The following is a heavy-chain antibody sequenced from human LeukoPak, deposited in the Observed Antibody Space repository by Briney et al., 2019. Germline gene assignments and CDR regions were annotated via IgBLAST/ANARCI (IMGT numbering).Heavy chain of an antibody. CDR1: GGSISPYY. D-gene: IGHD3-3*01. CDR3: ARYASRTIFGVVVGGWLDP. CDR2: IYYSGST. V-gene: IGHV4-59*01. J-gene: IGHJ5*02. Sequence: PSETLSLTCTVSGGSISPYYWSWIRQPPGRGLEWIGSIYYSGSTNYNPSLKSRVTISLDTSKNHFSLNLTSVTPADTAVYYCARYASRTIFGVVVGGWLDPWGQGTLVTVSS.